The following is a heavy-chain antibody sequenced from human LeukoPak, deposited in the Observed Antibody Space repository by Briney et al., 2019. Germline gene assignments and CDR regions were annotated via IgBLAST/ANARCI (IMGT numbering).Heavy chain of an antibody. CDR1: GYTFTNYY. J-gene: IGHJ4*02. V-gene: IGHV1-46*01. D-gene: IGHD6-19*01. CDR3: ARGSTISGWDRYFDY. Sequence: EASVKVSCKASGYTFTNYYMHWVRQAPGQGLEWMGIINPSGGSTTYAQKSQGRVTMTRDTSTSTVYMEQSSLSSEDTAVYYCARGSTISGWDRYFDYWGQGTLVTVSS. CDR2: INPSGGST.